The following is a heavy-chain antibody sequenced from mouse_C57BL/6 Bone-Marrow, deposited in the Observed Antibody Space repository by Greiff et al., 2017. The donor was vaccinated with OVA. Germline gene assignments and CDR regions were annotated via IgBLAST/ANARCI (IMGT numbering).Heavy chain of an antibody. J-gene: IGHJ1*03. CDR3: ARRRYFDV. CDR2: IYPRDGST. Sequence: QGVESGPELVKPGASVKLSCNASGYTFTSYDINWVKQRPGQGLEWIGWIYPRDGSTKYNEKFKGKATLTVDTSSSTAYMELHSLTSEDSAVYFCARRRYFDVWGTGTTVTVSS. V-gene: IGHV1-85*01. CDR1: GYTFTSYD.